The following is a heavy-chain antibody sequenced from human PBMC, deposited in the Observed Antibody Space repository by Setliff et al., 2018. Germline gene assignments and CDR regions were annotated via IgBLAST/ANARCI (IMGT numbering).Heavy chain of an antibody. V-gene: IGHV3-21*01. Sequence: GGSLRLSCAASGFTFDDYAMHWVRQAPGKGLEWVSSISSSSSYIYYADSVKGRFTISRANAKNSLYLQMNSLRAEDTAVYYCARVAGRGRYWYFDLWGRGTLVTVSS. CDR1: GFTFDDYA. CDR3: ARVAGRGRYWYFDL. J-gene: IGHJ2*01. CDR2: ISSSSSYI.